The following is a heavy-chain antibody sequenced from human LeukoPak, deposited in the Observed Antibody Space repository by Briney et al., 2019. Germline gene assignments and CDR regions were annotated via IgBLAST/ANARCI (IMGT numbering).Heavy chain of an antibody. Sequence: SVKVSCKASGGTFSSYAISWVGQAPGQGLEWMGGIIPIFGTANYAQKFQGRVTITADESTSTAYMELSSLRSEDTAVYYCARAAVSPGIAVAARTPFDYWGQGTLVTVS. CDR1: GGTFSSYA. D-gene: IGHD6-19*01. CDR3: ARAAVSPGIAVAARTPFDY. CDR2: IIPIFGTA. J-gene: IGHJ4*02. V-gene: IGHV1-69*13.